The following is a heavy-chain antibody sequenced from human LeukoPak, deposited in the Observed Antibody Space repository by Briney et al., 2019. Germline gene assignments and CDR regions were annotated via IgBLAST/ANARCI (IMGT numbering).Heavy chain of an antibody. Sequence: ASVKVSCKASGYFFSGYHLHWVRQAPGRGLDWMGRIYIDSGDTNYAQKFQGRVTMTRDTSISTAYMELSSLTSDDTAVYYCAGLGSTMEGRIDPWGQGTPVTVSS. CDR3: AGLGSTMEGRIDP. J-gene: IGHJ5*02. CDR2: IYIDSGDT. CDR1: GYFFSGYH. V-gene: IGHV1-2*02. D-gene: IGHD3-10*01.